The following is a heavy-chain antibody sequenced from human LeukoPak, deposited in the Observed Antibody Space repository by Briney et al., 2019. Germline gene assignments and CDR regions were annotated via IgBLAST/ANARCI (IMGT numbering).Heavy chain of an antibody. CDR2: IIQDGSEK. D-gene: IGHD3-10*02. CDR3: AELGITMIGGV. Sequence: GGSLRLSCAASGFSFSSYWMSWVRQAPGKGLEWVAYIIQDGSEKYYLDSVKGRFTISRDNAKNSLYLQMNSLRAEDTAVYYCAELGITMIGGVWGKGTTVTISS. V-gene: IGHV3-7*01. CDR1: GFSFSSYW. J-gene: IGHJ6*04.